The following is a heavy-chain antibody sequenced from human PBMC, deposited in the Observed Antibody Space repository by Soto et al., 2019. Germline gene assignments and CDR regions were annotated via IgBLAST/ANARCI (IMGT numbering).Heavy chain of an antibody. Sequence: SETLSLTCAVSGGSISSGGYSWSWIRQPPGKGLEWIGYMYHSGSTYYNPSLKSRVTISIDTSKNQFSLKLSSVTAADTAVYYCARHVKGGYYYLDYWGQGSLVTVSS. CDR1: GGSISSGGYS. D-gene: IGHD3-3*01. J-gene: IGHJ4*02. V-gene: IGHV4-30-2*01. CDR2: MYHSGST. CDR3: ARHVKGGYYYLDY.